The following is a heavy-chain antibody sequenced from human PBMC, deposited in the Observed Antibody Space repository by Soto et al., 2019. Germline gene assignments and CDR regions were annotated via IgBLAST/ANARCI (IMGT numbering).Heavy chain of an antibody. Sequence: QERLVQYGAELRRPGASVKISCRASGYNFPSSNVNWVRQASGQGPEWLGWMNAANGNAAFARDFEGRVIMTRDLSTDPAYLELGGLSSGDTAMYYCARAVGIGVTGLDLWGPGTFVTVS. J-gene: IGHJ5*02. CDR2: MNAANGNA. V-gene: IGHV1-8*01. CDR3: ARAVGIGVTGLDL. D-gene: IGHD2-21*02. CDR1: GYNFPSSN.